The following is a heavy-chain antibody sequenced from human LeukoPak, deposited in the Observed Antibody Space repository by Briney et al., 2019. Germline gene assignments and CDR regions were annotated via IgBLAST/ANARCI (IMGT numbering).Heavy chain of an antibody. D-gene: IGHD1-26*01. Sequence: GGSLRVSCAASGFTFSSYTMNWVRQAPGKGLEWVSCISNSSRYIYYADSVKGRFTISRDNAKNSLFLQMNSLRAEDTAVYFCARDGLVATTGDFDYWGLGTLVTVSS. V-gene: IGHV3-21*01. CDR2: ISNSSRYI. J-gene: IGHJ4*02. CDR3: ARDGLVATTGDFDY. CDR1: GFTFSSYT.